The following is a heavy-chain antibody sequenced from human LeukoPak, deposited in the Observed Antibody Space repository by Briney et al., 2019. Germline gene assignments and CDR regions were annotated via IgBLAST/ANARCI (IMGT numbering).Heavy chain of an antibody. CDR2: ISTAGNLI. J-gene: IGHJ4*02. V-gene: IGHV3-21*01. D-gene: IGHD5-24*01. CDR1: AFTFKTYT. CDR3: ARTVESHFDF. Sequence: GGSLRLSCVASAFTFKTYTLNWVRQTPGKGPEWVSYISTAGNLINYADSVRGRFTISRDNAKNSLYLYMSSLTPEDTAVYYCARTVESHFDFRGQGTLVTVSS.